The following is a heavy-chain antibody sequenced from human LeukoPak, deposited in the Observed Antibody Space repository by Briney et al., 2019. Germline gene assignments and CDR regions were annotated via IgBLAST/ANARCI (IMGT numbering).Heavy chain of an antibody. CDR2: ISSSSSYI. D-gene: IGHD6-13*01. CDR1: GFTFSSYS. Sequence: GGSLRLSCAASGFTFSSYSMNWVRQAPGKGLEWVSSISSSSSYIYYADSVKGRFTISRDNAKNSLYLQMNSLRAEDTAVYYCAKGSERSSSSMDYWGQGTLVTVSS. CDR3: AKGSERSSSSMDY. J-gene: IGHJ4*02. V-gene: IGHV3-21*01.